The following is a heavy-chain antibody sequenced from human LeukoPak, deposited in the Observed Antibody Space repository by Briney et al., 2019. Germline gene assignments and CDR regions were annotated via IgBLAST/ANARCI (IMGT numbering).Heavy chain of an antibody. CDR2: IGTAGDT. J-gene: IGHJ4*02. CDR1: GFTFSSYD. CDR3: ARDLGFSYFDY. Sequence: GGSLRLSCAASGFTFSSYDMHWVRQATGKGLEWVSAIGTAGDTYYPGSVKGRFTISRENAKNSLYLQMNSLRAEDTAVYYCARDLGFSYFDYWGQGTLVTVSS. V-gene: IGHV3-13*04. D-gene: IGHD3-16*01.